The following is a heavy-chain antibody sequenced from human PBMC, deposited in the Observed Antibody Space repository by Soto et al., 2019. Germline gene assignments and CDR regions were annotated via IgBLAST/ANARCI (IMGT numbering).Heavy chain of an antibody. D-gene: IGHD6-13*01. V-gene: IGHV1-69*10. CDR1: GGTFSSYA. J-gene: IGHJ5*02. Sequence: ASVKVSCKASGGTFSSYAISWVRQAPGQWLEWMGGIIPILGIANYAQKFQGRVTITADKSTSTAYMELSSLRSEDTAVYYCARIGWRISSSWSEDWFDPWGQGTLVTVSS. CDR3: ARIGWRISSSWSEDWFDP. CDR2: IIPILGIA.